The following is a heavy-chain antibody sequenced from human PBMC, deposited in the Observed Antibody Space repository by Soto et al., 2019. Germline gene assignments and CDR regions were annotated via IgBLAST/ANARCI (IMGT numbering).Heavy chain of an antibody. V-gene: IGHV3-23*01. J-gene: IGHJ4*02. Sequence: PGGSLRLSCAASGFTFSSYAMSWVRQAPGKGLEWVSAISGSGGSTYYADSVKGRFTISRDNSKNTLYLQMNSLRAEDTAVYYCASAYYYDSSGYRKDDYWGQGTLVTVSS. CDR3: ASAYYYDSSGYRKDDY. D-gene: IGHD3-22*01. CDR1: GFTFSSYA. CDR2: ISGSGGST.